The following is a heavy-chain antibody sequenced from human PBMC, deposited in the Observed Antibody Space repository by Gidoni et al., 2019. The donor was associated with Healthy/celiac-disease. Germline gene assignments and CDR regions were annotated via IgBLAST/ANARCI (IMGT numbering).Heavy chain of an antibody. Sequence: WVRQAPGKGLEWMGGFDPEDGETIYAQKFQGRVTMTEDTSTDTAYMELSSLRSEDTAVYYCATGSSWYVLNFDYWGQGTLVTVSS. V-gene: IGHV1-24*01. CDR3: ATGSSWYVLNFDY. D-gene: IGHD6-13*01. J-gene: IGHJ4*02. CDR2: FDPEDGET.